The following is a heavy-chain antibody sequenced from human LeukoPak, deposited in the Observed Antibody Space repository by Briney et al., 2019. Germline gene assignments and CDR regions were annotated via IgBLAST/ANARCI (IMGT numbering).Heavy chain of an antibody. J-gene: IGHJ4*02. CDR3: AHRLTYSISSFPHYFDY. CDR1: GFSLSTSGVG. CDR2: IYWDDDK. D-gene: IGHD6-6*01. Sequence: SGPTLVKPTQTLTLTCTFSGFSLSTSGVGVGWIRQPPGKALEWLAVIYWDDDKRYSPSLKSRLTITRDTSKNQVVLTMTSMDPVDTATYYCAHRLTYSISSFPHYFDYWGQGTLVTVSS. V-gene: IGHV2-5*02.